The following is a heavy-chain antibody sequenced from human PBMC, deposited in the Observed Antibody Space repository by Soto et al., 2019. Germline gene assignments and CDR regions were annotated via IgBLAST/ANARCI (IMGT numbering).Heavy chain of an antibody. J-gene: IGHJ4*02. CDR1: GDSISSYY. V-gene: IGHV4-59*08. CDR2: IFHTGSA. Sequence: PSETLSLTCTVSGDSISSYYWSWIRQPPGKGLEWIGYIFHTGSANYNPSLKSRVTISIDTSKNQFSLRLSSVTAADTAVYYCARQPYTSGPYYFAYWGQGTSVTVS. D-gene: IGHD6-19*01. CDR3: ARQPYTSGPYYFAY.